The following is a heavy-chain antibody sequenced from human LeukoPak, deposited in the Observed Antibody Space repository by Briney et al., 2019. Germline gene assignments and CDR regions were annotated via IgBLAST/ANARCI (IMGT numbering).Heavy chain of an antibody. CDR1: GGSISSSSYS. J-gene: IGHJ4*02. CDR2: IYYSGTT. Sequence: PSETLSLTCTVSGGSISSSSYSWGWIRQPPGKGLEWIGSIYYSGTTYYNPSLKSRVTISVDTSKIQFSLKLSSVAATDTAVYFCARLRFDFWSGYTHPYFDYWRQGTLVTVSS. V-gene: IGHV4-39*01. CDR3: ARLRFDFWSGYTHPYFDY. D-gene: IGHD3-3*01.